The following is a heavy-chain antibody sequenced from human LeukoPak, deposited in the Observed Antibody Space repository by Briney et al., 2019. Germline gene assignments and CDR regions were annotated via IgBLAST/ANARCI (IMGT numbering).Heavy chain of an antibody. Sequence: ASVKVSCQASGYTFTSYYIHWVRQAAGQGLEWMGLINPSGEFTTYAQKFQGRVTMTRDMSTSTVYMELSSLRSEDTAVYYCARDLGSGQIGTTPGGLDYWGQGTLVTVSS. CDR1: GYTFTSYY. D-gene: IGHD1-7*01. J-gene: IGHJ4*02. CDR3: ARDLGSGQIGTTPGGLDY. V-gene: IGHV1-46*01. CDR2: INPSGEFT.